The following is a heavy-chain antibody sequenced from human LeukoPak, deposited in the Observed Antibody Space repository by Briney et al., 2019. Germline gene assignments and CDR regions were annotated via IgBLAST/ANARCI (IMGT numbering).Heavy chain of an antibody. D-gene: IGHD6-19*01. V-gene: IGHV3-23*01. CDR3: AKEYSSGWYEGNFDY. Sequence: GGSLRLSCAASGFTFSSYAMSWVRQAPGKGLEWVSAISGSGGSTYYADSVKGRFTISRDNSKNTLYLQMNSLRAKDTAVYYCAKEYSSGWYEGNFDYWGQGTLVTVSS. J-gene: IGHJ4*02. CDR2: ISGSGGST. CDR1: GFTFSSYA.